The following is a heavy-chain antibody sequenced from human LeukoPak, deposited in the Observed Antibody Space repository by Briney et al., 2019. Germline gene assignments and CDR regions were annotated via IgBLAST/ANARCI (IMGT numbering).Heavy chain of an antibody. D-gene: IGHD6-19*01. CDR3: ARDSELFPIAVAAKREYFQH. Sequence: SVKVSCKASGGTFSSYAISWVRQAPGQGLEWMGGIIPIFGTANYAQKFQGRVTITTDESTSTAYMELSSLRSEDTAVYYCARDSELFPIAVAAKREYFQHWGQGTLVTVSS. J-gene: IGHJ1*01. CDR2: IIPIFGTA. CDR1: GGTFSSYA. V-gene: IGHV1-69*05.